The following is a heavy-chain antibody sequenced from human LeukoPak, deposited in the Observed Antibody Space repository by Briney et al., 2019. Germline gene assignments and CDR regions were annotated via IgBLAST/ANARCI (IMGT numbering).Heavy chain of an antibody. J-gene: IGHJ3*02. CDR2: IIPIFGTA. CDR3: ARGGVIVVDFYAFDI. CDR1: GGTFSSYA. D-gene: IGHD3-22*01. V-gene: IGHV1-69*13. Sequence: ASVKVSCKASGGTFSSYAISWVRQAPGQGLEWMGGIIPIFGTANYAQKFQGRVTITADESTSTAYMELSSLRSEDTAVYYCARGGVIVVDFYAFDIWGQGTMVTVSS.